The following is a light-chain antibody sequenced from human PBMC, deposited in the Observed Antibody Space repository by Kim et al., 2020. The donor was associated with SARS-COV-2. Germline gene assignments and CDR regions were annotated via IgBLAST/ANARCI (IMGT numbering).Light chain of an antibody. J-gene: IGKJ4*01. CDR2: NVS. CDR3: MQDTHWPPT. V-gene: IGKV2-30*01. Sequence: DVVMTKSPLSLPVTLGQPASISFRSSQSLVYSDGNTYLNWFQQRPGQSPRRLIYNVSKRDSGVPDRFSGSGSGTDFTLKISRVEAEDVGVYYCMQDTHWPPTFGGGTKVDIK. CDR1: QSLVYSDGNTY.